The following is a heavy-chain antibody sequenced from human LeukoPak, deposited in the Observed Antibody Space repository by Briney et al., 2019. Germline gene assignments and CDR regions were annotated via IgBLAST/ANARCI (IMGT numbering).Heavy chain of an antibody. J-gene: IGHJ5*02. CDR3: AREAFAYCGGDCYYNWFDP. CDR1: GGSISRGGYY. Sequence: SETLSLTCTVSGGSISRGGYYWGWSRQHPGKGLEWIGYIYYSGSTYYNPSLKSRVTISVDTSKNQFSLKLSSVNAADTAVYYCAREAFAYCGGDCYYNWFDPWGQGTLVTVSS. D-gene: IGHD2-21*02. CDR2: IYYSGST. V-gene: IGHV4-31*03.